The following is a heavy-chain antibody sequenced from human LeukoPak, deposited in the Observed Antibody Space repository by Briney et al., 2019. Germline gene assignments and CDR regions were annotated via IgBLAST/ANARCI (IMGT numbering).Heavy chain of an antibody. D-gene: IGHD3-22*01. Sequence: GGSLRLSCAASGFTFSSYAMSWVRQAPGKGLEWVSAISGSGGSTYYADSVKGRFTISRDNSKDTLYLQMNSLRAEDTAVYYCAKDTYYYDSSGYYLMGFDYWGQGTLVTVSS. CDR3: AKDTYYYDSSGYYLMGFDY. CDR2: ISGSGGST. V-gene: IGHV3-23*01. CDR1: GFTFSSYA. J-gene: IGHJ4*02.